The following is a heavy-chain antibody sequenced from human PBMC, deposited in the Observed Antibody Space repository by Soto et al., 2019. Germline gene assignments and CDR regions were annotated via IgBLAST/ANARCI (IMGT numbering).Heavy chain of an antibody. CDR3: AKDLRSYYYFDF. D-gene: IGHD1-26*01. CDR1: GFTFGIYA. CDR2: ISATGGST. V-gene: IGHV3-23*01. J-gene: IGHJ4*02. Sequence: GSLRLSCAASGFTFGIYAMTWVRQAPGKGLEWVSTISATGGSTFYADSVKGRFTISRDNSKNTLYLQMNSLRAEDTAIYYCAKDLRSYYYFDFWGQATLVTVSS.